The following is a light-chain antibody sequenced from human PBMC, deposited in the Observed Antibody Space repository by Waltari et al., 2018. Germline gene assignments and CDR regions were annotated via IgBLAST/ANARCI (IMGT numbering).Light chain of an antibody. CDR2: EVS. Sequence: SALTQPASVSGSPGQSITISCTGTTRDIGNYKLVSWYQQHPGKVPKLMIYEVSERPSGVSNRFSGSKSGNTASLTISGLQAEDEADYYFCSYGGGTTFVVFGGGTKLTVL. CDR1: TRDIGNYKL. V-gene: IGLV2-23*02. CDR3: CSYGGGTTFVV. J-gene: IGLJ2*01.